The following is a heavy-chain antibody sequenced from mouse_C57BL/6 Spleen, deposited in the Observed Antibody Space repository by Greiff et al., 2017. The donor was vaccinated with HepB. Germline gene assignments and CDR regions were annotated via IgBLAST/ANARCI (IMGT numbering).Heavy chain of an antibody. J-gene: IGHJ3*01. CDR3: TRGESRGWFAD. Sequence: QVQLQQSGAELVRPGASVTLSCKASGYTFTDYEMHWVKQTPVHGLEWIGAIDPETGGTAYNQKFKGKAILTADKSSSTAYMELRSLTSEDSAVYYCTRGESRGWFADWGQGTLVTVSA. CDR1: GYTFTDYE. CDR2: IDPETGGT. V-gene: IGHV1-15*01.